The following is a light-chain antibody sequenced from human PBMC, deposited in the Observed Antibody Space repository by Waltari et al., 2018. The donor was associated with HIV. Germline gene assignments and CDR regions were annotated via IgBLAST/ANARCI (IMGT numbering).Light chain of an antibody. CDR2: VAS. J-gene: IGKJ1*01. V-gene: IGKV1-17*01. Sequence: DIQMTQSPSSLSASVGDRVTITCRSSQAIRNDVGWYQQKPGKAPKRLVFVASSLESGVPPRFSARGSGTEFTLTIYSLQPDDFATYYCLHHEGFSRTFGQGTKVEIK. CDR1: QAIRND. CDR3: LHHEGFSRT.